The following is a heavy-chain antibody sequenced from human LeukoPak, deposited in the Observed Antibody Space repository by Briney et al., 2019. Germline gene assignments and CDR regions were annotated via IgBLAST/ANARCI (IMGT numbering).Heavy chain of an antibody. D-gene: IGHD3-10*01. Sequence: SETLSLTCTVSGGSISSSSYYWGWIRQPPGKGLEWIGSIYYSGSTNYNPSLKSRVTISVDTSKNQFSLKLSSVTAADTAVYYCARDRVYFDYWGQGTLVTVSS. V-gene: IGHV4-39*07. J-gene: IGHJ4*02. CDR3: ARDRVYFDY. CDR1: GGSISSSSYY. CDR2: IYYSGST.